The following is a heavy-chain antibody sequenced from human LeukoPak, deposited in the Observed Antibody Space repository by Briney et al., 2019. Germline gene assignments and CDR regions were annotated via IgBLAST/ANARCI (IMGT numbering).Heavy chain of an antibody. Sequence: PSETLSLTCTVSGGSSSSSSYYWGWIRQPPGKGLEWIGSIYYSGSTYYNPSLKSRVTISVDTSKNQFSLKLSSVTAADTAVYYCGSGYYRYYFDYWGQGTLVTVSS. J-gene: IGHJ4*02. CDR1: GGSSSSSSYY. V-gene: IGHV4-39*01. CDR2: IYYSGST. CDR3: GSGYYRYYFDY. D-gene: IGHD3-22*01.